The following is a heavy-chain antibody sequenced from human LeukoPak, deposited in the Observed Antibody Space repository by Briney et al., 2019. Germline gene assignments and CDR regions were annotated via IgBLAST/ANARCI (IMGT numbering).Heavy chain of an antibody. CDR3: AREEDSRAIRTSDGFDV. Sequence: GGSLSLSCAASGFTFNSYTMNWVRQAPGEGLELVSCVSKSSDYIYYADSVRGRFTISRDHAKNLVYLEMNSLRAEDTGGYYCAREEDSRAIRTSDGFDVWGEGTTVTVSP. J-gene: IGHJ6*04. CDR1: GFTFNSYT. CDR2: VSKSSDYI. V-gene: IGHV3-21*01. D-gene: IGHD3-22*01.